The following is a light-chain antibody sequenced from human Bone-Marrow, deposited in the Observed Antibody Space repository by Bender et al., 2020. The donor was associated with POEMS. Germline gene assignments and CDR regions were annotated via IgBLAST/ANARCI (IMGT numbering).Light chain of an antibody. CDR3: CSYANGNSLI. Sequence: QSALTQPPSASGSPGQSVTISCTGTSSDVGYNNYVSWYQHHPGKAPTVMIYEVSKRPSGVPDRFSGSKSGNTASLTVSGLQAEDEADYYCCSYANGNSLIFGGGTRLTVL. CDR2: EVS. J-gene: IGLJ2*01. CDR1: SSDVGYNNY. V-gene: IGLV2-8*01.